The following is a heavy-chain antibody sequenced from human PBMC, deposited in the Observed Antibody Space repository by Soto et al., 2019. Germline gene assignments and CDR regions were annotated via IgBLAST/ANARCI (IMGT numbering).Heavy chain of an antibody. Sequence: GESLKISCAASGFTFSNYAMSWVRQAPGKGLEWVSVISASGGSTYYVDSVRGRFTMSRDGSQNTVYLQMNSLGADDTAVYYCAKSDMVGTSFHYGLDVWGQGTTVTVSS. J-gene: IGHJ6*02. V-gene: IGHV3-23*01. D-gene: IGHD2-21*02. CDR3: AKSDMVGTSFHYGLDV. CDR2: ISASGGST. CDR1: GFTFSNYA.